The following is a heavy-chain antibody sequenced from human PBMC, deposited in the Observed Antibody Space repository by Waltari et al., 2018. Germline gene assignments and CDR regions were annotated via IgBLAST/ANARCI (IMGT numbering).Heavy chain of an antibody. D-gene: IGHD3-22*01. CDR2: ADPYNGNT. CDR3: AGVKGGYYDSSGYWGY. CDR1: GYTFTSYG. V-gene: IGHV1-18*01. Sequence: QVQLVQSGAEVKKPGASVKVSCKASGYTFTSYGISWVRQAPGQGLGWMGWADPYNGNTKHAQKRQGRVTLTTDTSTSTDYRGLRSLRSDDTAVYYCAGVKGGYYDSSGYWGYWGQGTLVTVSS. J-gene: IGHJ4*02.